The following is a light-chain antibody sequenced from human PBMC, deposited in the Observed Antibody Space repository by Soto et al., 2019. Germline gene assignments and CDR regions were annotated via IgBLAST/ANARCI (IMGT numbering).Light chain of an antibody. J-gene: IGKJ4*01. CDR2: AAS. CDR1: QSISSY. V-gene: IGKV1-39*01. Sequence: DIQMTQSPSSLSASVGDRVTITCRASQSISSYLNWYQQKPGKAPKLLIYAASSLQSGVPSRFSGSGSGTDFTLTSSSLQPEDFATYYCQQSYSILLTFGGGTKVEI. CDR3: QQSYSILLT.